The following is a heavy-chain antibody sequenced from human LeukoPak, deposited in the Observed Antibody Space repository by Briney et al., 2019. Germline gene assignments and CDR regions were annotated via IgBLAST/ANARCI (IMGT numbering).Heavy chain of an antibody. D-gene: IGHD1-1*01. CDR1: GGSIRSSNYF. CDR2: ISYGGST. J-gene: IGHJ6*02. V-gene: IGHV4-39*07. Sequence: SETLSLTCTVSGGSIRSSNYFWGWIRQPPGTGLEWIGSISYGGSTSYNPSLKSRVTISVDTSKNQFSLKLSSVTAADTAVYYCARVGGTNYYYYGMDVWGQGTTVTVSS. CDR3: ARVGGTNYYYYGMDV.